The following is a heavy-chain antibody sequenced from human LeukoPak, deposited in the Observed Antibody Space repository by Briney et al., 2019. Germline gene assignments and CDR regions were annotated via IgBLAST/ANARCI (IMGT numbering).Heavy chain of an antibody. D-gene: IGHD3-3*01. Sequence: YPSETLSLTCAVYGGSFSGYYWSWIRQPPGKGLEWIGEINHSGSTNYNPSLKSRVTISVDTSKNQFSLKLSSVTAADTAVYYCARVRLLWYYYYYGMDVWGQGTTVTVSS. J-gene: IGHJ6*02. CDR3: ARVRLLWYYYYYGMDV. CDR1: GGSFSGYY. V-gene: IGHV4-34*01. CDR2: INHSGST.